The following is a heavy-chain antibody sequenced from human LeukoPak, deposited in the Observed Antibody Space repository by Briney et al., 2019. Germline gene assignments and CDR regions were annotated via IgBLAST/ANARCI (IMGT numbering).Heavy chain of an antibody. Sequence: SETLSLTCAVYGGSFSGYYWSWIRQPPGKGLEWIGEINHSGSTNYNPSLKSRVTISVDTSKNQFSLKLSSVTAADTAVYYCARGSRDLVSKYYYYYMDVWGKGTTVTVSS. CDR1: GGSFSGYY. V-gene: IGHV4-34*01. CDR3: ARGSRDLVSKYYYYYMDV. CDR2: INHSGST. D-gene: IGHD5/OR15-5a*01. J-gene: IGHJ6*03.